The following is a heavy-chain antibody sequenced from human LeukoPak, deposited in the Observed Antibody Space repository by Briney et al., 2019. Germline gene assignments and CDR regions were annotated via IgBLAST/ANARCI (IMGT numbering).Heavy chain of an antibody. CDR2: IYSGGST. CDR1: GFTVSSNY. Sequence: PGGSLRLSCAASGFTVSSNYMSWVRQAPGKGLEWVSVIYSGGSTYYADSVKGRFTISRDNSKNTLYLQMNSLRAEDTAVYYCARGGLRWLVPNWFDPWGQGTLVTVSS. V-gene: IGHV3-53*01. D-gene: IGHD4-23*01. J-gene: IGHJ5*02. CDR3: ARGGLRWLVPNWFDP.